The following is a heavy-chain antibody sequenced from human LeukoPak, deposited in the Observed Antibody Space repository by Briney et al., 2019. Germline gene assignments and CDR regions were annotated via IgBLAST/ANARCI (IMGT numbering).Heavy chain of an antibody. CDR3: ARQPNPDFDY. J-gene: IGHJ4*02. Sequence: GESLKISCQGSGYTFTNYWIGWVRQLPGKGLEWMGIIYPGDSYTRYSPPFQGQVTLSADKSINTAYLQWSSLKASDTAVYYCARQPNPDFDYWGQGTPVTVSS. CDR2: IYPGDSYT. CDR1: GYTFTNYW. V-gene: IGHV5-51*01.